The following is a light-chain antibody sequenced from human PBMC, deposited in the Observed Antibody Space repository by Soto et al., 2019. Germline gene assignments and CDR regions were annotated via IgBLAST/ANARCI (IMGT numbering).Light chain of an antibody. Sequence: DIQMTQSPSTLSASVGDRVTITCRAGQSISTSLAWYQQQPGKAPKPLIYDASSLKSGLPSRFSGSGSGTEFTLTISSLQPDDFATYYCQQYNSYSPTFGQGTKVDIK. CDR1: QSISTS. CDR2: DAS. V-gene: IGKV1-5*01. CDR3: QQYNSYSPT. J-gene: IGKJ1*01.